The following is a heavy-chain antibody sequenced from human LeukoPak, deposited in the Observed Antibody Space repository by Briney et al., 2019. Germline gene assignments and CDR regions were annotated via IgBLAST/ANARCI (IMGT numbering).Heavy chain of an antibody. V-gene: IGHV4-39*01. CDR2: IYYSGST. CDR3: ARHLIPSEQWPLPDAFDI. J-gene: IGHJ3*02. CDR1: DGSISSSSYY. Sequence: PSETLSLTCTVSDGSISSSSYYWGWIRQPPGKGLEWIRSIYYSGSTYYNPSLKSRVTISVDTSKNQFSLKLSSVTAADTAVYYCARHLIPSEQWPLPDAFDIWGQGTVVTVSS. D-gene: IGHD6-19*01.